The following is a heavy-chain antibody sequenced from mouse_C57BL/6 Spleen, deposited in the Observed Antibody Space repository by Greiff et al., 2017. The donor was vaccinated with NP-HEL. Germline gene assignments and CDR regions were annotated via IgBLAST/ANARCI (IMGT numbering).Heavy chain of an antibody. CDR1: GFTFSDYG. D-gene: IGHD2-4*01. V-gene: IGHV5-17*01. J-gene: IGHJ3*01. CDR2: ISSGSSTI. Sequence: EVQRVESGGGLVKPGGSLKLSCAASGFTFSDYGMHWVRQAPEKGLEWVAYISSGSSTIYYADTVKGRFTISRDNAKNTLFLQMTSLRSEDTAMYYCARHGDYPAWFAYWGQGTLVTVSA. CDR3: ARHGDYPAWFAY.